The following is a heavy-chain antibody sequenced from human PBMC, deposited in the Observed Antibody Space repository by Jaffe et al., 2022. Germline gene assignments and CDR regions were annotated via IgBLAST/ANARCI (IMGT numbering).Heavy chain of an antibody. V-gene: IGHV3-73*02. CDR3: ARHEPRIGGLDT. CDR2: VRSKVHTYAT. CDR1: GFTFSDSN. J-gene: IGHJ5*02. D-gene: IGHD1-26*01. Sequence: EVQLVESGGGLVQPGGSLKLSCAASGFTFSDSNLHWVRQASGKGLEWVGRVRSKVHTYATAYTSSVKGRFTISRDDSKNTAYLQMNSLKIEDTAFYYCARHEPRIGGLDTWGQGTLVTVSS.